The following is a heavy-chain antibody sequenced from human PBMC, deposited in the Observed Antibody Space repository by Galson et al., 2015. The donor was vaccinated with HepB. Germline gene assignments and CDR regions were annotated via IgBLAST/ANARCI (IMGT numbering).Heavy chain of an antibody. CDR3: VSLTPPYYYHGMDV. Sequence: ETLSLTCTVSGGSISGSSYYWGWIRQPPGKGLEWTGSVYYSGSTSYNPSLKSRVTISVDTSKNQFSLKLGSVTAADTAVYYCVSLTPPYYYHGMDVWGQGTTVTVSS. CDR1: GGSISGSSYY. J-gene: IGHJ6*02. CDR2: VYYSGST. D-gene: IGHD3-16*01. V-gene: IGHV4-39*07.